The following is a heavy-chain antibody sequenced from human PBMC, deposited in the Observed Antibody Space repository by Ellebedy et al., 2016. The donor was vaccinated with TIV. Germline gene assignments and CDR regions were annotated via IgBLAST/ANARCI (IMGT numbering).Heavy chain of an antibody. D-gene: IGHD5-12*01. CDR2: IRYDGSDK. V-gene: IGHV3-30*02. CDR3: AKEWTMDIVSPLWLDR. J-gene: IGHJ5*02. Sequence: GESLKISCAASGFSFISYGMHWVRQAPGKGLEWLAFIRYDGSDKYFADSVKGRLTISRDNSKNTLSLLMISLRAEDTAVYYCAKEWTMDIVSPLWLDRWGRGTLVTVSS. CDR1: GFSFISYG.